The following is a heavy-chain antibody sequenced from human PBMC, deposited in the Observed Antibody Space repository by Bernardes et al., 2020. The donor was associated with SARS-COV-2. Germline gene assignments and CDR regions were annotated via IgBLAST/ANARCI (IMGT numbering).Heavy chain of an antibody. D-gene: IGHD3-10*01. J-gene: IGHJ4*02. Sequence: GGSLRLSRAASGFTFSSYAMSWVRQAPGKGLEWVSAISGSGGSTYYADSVKGRFTISRDNSKNTLYLQMNSLRAEDTAVYYCAKHKTMVRGVGLYYFDYWGQGTLVTVSS. CDR2: ISGSGGST. CDR1: GFTFSSYA. CDR3: AKHKTMVRGVGLYYFDY. V-gene: IGHV3-23*01.